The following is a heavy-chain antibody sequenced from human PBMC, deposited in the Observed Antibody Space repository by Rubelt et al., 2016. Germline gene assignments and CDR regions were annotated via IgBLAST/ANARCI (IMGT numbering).Heavy chain of an antibody. V-gene: IGHV3-30*18. CDR3: AKATDYYDSSGYYSVLALDY. J-gene: IGHJ4*02. Sequence: KGLEWVAVISYDGSNKHYAESMKGRFTISRDNSKNTLYLQMNSLRAEDTAVYYCAKATDYYDSSGYYSVLALDYWGQGTLVTVSS. CDR2: ISYDGSNK. D-gene: IGHD3-22*01.